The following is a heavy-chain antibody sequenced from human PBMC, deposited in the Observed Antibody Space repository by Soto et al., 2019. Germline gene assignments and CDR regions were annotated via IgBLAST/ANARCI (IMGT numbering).Heavy chain of an antibody. CDR1: GYTFTSYD. CDR3: ARVGDIVVVPAAGNWFDP. D-gene: IGHD2-2*01. J-gene: IGHJ5*02. Sequence: QVQLVQSGAEVKKPGASVKVSCKASGYTFTSYDINWVRQATGQGLEWMGWMNPNSGNTGYAQKFQGRVTMTRNTSISTAYMELSSLRSEDTAVYYCARVGDIVVVPAAGNWFDPWGQGTLVTVSS. V-gene: IGHV1-8*01. CDR2: MNPNSGNT.